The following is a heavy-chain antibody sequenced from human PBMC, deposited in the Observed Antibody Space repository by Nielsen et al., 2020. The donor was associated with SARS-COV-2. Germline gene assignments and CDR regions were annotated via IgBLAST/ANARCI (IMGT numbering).Heavy chain of an antibody. CDR2: INPNSGGT. Sequence: ASVKVSCKASGYTFTDYYIYWVRQAPGQGLEWMGRINPNSGGTNYAQKFQGRVTMTRDTSISTAYMELSGLRSDDTAVYYCARENYYDTSGYYYGMDVWGQGTTVTVSS. CDR3: ARENYYDTSGYYYGMDV. D-gene: IGHD3-22*01. V-gene: IGHV1-2*06. CDR1: GYTFTDYY. J-gene: IGHJ6*02.